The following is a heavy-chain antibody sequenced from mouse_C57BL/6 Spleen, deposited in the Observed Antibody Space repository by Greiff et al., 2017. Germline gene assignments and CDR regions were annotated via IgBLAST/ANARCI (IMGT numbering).Heavy chain of an antibody. CDR2: IYPGDGDT. J-gene: IGHJ3*01. Sequence: QVQLQQSGPELVKPGASVKISCKASGYAFSSSWMNWVKQRPGKGLEWIGRIYPGDGDTNYNGKFKGKATLTADKSSSTAYMQLSSLTSEDSAVYFCARFWGDSAWFAYWGQGTLVTVSA. CDR1: GYAFSSSW. V-gene: IGHV1-82*01. CDR3: ARFWGDSAWFAY.